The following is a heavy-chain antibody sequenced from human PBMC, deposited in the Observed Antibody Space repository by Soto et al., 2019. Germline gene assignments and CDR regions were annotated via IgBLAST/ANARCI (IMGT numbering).Heavy chain of an antibody. J-gene: IGHJ4*02. CDR2: IGATDGTT. D-gene: IGHD1-1*01. Sequence: GGSLRLSCAASGFTFSNFATNWVRQAPGKGLEWVSFIGATDGTTYYADSVKGRFTISRDNSKNTLYLQMNSLRAEDTAMYYCAKDLTPDGYHSIVYSGPRTLVTVPS. CDR3: AKDLTPDGYHSIVY. V-gene: IGHV3-23*01. CDR1: GFTFSNFA.